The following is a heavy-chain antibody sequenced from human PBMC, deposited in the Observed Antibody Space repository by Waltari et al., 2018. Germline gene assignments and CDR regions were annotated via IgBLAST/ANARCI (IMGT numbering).Heavy chain of an antibody. CDR2: INSESTYI. V-gene: IGHV3-48*01. Sequence: VQLVESGGGLVQPGGSLSLSSADPSFPFRSENMNGVRQAPGKGLEWRSYINSESTYIVYADAVKGRFTISRDNAKKSLYLQMNGLRAEDTAVYYCARGMGSSWFYSWGQGTLVTVSS. D-gene: IGHD2-2*01. CDR1: SFPFRSEN. J-gene: IGHJ5*01. CDR3: ARGMGSSWFYS.